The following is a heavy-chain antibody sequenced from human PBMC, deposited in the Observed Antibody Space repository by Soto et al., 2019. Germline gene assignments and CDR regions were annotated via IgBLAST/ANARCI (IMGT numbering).Heavy chain of an antibody. V-gene: IGHV1-18*04. D-gene: IGHD3-22*01. J-gene: IGHJ5*02. CDR2: ISAYNGNT. CDR3: ARENYYYDSSGYES. Sequence: SVKVSCKASGYTFTSYGISWVRQAPGQGLEWMGWISAYNGNTNYAQKLQGRVTMTTDTSTSTAYMELRSLRSDDTAVYYCARENYYYDSSGYESWGQGSLVTVSS. CDR1: GYTFTSYG.